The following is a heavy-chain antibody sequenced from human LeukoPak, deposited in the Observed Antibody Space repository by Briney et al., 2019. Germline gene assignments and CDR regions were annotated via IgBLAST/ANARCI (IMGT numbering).Heavy chain of an antibody. D-gene: IGHD2-8*02. V-gene: IGHV5-51*01. CDR1: GYSFSSYW. Sequence: HGESLKISCKGSGYSFSSYWIGWVRQMPGKGLEWMGIIYPRDSDTRYSPSFRGQVTISVDKSINSAYLQWSSLKASDTAIYYCARRRDGTGSPLEYWGQGTLVTVCS. J-gene: IGHJ4*02. CDR2: IYPRDSDT. CDR3: ARRRDGTGSPLEY.